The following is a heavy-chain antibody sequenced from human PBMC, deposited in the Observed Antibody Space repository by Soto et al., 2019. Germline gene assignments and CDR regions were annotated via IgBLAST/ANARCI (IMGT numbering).Heavy chain of an antibody. CDR1: GFSLDTSGVG. V-gene: IGHV2-5*02. J-gene: IGHJ6*02. CDR2: IYWDDDQ. D-gene: IGHD3-10*01. CDR3: AHFQYYHGSGSYPPMDV. Sequence: GSGPTLVNPTQTLTLTCTFSGFSLDTSGVGVGWIRQPPGKALEWLALIYWDDDQRYSPSLKSRFTLTKDSSRNQVVLTMTNLEPVDTATYYCAHFQYYHGSGSYPPMDVWGQGTTVTVSS.